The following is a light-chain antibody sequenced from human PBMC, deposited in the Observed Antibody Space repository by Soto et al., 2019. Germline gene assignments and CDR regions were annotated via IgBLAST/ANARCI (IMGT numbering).Light chain of an antibody. CDR1: QSVSSR. V-gene: IGKV3-15*01. J-gene: IGKJ5*01. CDR3: QQYYNWPRT. Sequence: EIVMTQSPATLSVSPGERVTLSCRASQSVSSRLAWYHQKPGQSPRLLIYGASTRATGIPARFSGSGSGTEFTLTINSLQAEDCAVYYCQQYYNWPRTFGQGTRLEI. CDR2: GAS.